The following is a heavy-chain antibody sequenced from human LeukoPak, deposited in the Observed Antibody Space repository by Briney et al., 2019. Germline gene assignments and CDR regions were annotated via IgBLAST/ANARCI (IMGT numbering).Heavy chain of an antibody. J-gene: IGHJ6*02. CDR2: INHSGST. V-gene: IGHV4-34*01. D-gene: IGHD1-1*01. Sequence: SETLSLTCAVYGGSFSGYYWSWIRQPPGKGLEWIGEINHSGSTNYNPSLKSRVTISVDTSKNQFSLKLSSVTAADTAVYYCARGWIRLYYYYYGMDVWGQGTTVTVSS. CDR1: GGSFSGYY. CDR3: ARGWIRLYYYYYGMDV.